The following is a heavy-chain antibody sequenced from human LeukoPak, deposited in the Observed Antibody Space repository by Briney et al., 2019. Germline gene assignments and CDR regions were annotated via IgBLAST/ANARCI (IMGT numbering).Heavy chain of an antibody. V-gene: IGHV3-23*01. CDR2: IIATGDST. J-gene: IGHJ4*02. Sequence: GGSLRFSCAASGFSFSTYAMSWVRQAPGKGLEWVSSIIATGDSTYYADSVKGRFTISRDNSKNTLYLQMNSLRAEDTAIYYCAKDLRTYGSGIYRLPTVIFNYWGQGTLVTVSS. CDR3: AKDLRTYGSGIYRLPTVIFNY. CDR1: GFSFSTYA. D-gene: IGHD3-10*01.